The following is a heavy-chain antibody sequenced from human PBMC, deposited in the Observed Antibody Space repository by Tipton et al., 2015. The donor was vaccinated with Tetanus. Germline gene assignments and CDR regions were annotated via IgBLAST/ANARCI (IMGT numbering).Heavy chain of an antibody. J-gene: IGHJ4*02. CDR2: IYYSGST. CDR1: GGSISSSSYY. CDR3: ARHRAGGHTVLDY. D-gene: IGHD4-17*01. Sequence: TLSLTCTVSGGSISSSSYYWGWIRQPPGKGLEWIGSIYYSGSTYYNPSLKSRVTISVDTSKNQFSLKLSSVTAADTAVYYCARHRAGGHTVLDYWGQGTLVTVSS. V-gene: IGHV4-39*01.